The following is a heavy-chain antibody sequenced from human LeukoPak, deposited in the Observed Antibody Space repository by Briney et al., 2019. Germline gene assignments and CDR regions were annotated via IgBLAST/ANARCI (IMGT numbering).Heavy chain of an antibody. Sequence: SETLSLTCTVSGGSISSSSYYWGWIRQPAGKGLEWIGRIYTSGSTNYNPSLKSRVTMSVDTSKNQFSLKLSSVTAADTAVYYCARGQSLRYFDWLYYDYFDYWGQGTLVTVSS. V-gene: IGHV4-61*02. J-gene: IGHJ4*02. CDR3: ARGQSLRYFDWLYYDYFDY. CDR2: IYTSGST. CDR1: GGSISSSSYY. D-gene: IGHD3-9*01.